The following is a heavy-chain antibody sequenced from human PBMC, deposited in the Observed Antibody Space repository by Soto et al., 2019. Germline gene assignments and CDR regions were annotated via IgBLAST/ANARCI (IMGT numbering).Heavy chain of an antibody. D-gene: IGHD4-17*01. Sequence: QVQLVQSGAEVKKPGSSVKVSCKASGGTFSSYTISWVRQAPGQGLEWMGRIIPILGIANYAQKFQGRVTLTADKSTSTAYMELSSLRSEDTAVYYCARDYGDYVYFDYWGQGTLVTVSS. CDR3: ARDYGDYVYFDY. CDR1: GGTFSSYT. V-gene: IGHV1-69*08. J-gene: IGHJ4*02. CDR2: IIPILGIA.